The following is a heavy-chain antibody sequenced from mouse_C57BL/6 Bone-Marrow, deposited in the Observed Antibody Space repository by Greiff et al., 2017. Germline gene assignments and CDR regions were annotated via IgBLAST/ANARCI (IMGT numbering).Heavy chain of an antibody. CDR3: AITGGYCDV. V-gene: IGHV1-42*01. CDR2: LNPSTGGP. Sequence: EVKVVASGPELVKPGASVKISCKASGYSFTGYYMNWVKQSPEKSLEWIGELNPSTGGPTYNQKFKAKATLTVDKSSSTAYMQLKSLTSEDSAVYYCAITGGYCDVWGTGTTVTVSS. CDR1: GYSFTGYY. J-gene: IGHJ1*03. D-gene: IGHD4-1*01.